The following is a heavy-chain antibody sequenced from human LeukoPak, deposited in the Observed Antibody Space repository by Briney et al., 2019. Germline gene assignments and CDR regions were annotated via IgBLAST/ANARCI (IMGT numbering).Heavy chain of an antibody. D-gene: IGHD6-6*01. Sequence: ASVKVSCKASGYTFTSYDINWVRQATGQGLEWMGWMNANSGNTGYAQKFQGRVTITRNTSISTAYMELSSLRSEDTAVYYCARVAYSSSSGYYYMDVWGKGTTVTVSS. V-gene: IGHV1-8*03. J-gene: IGHJ6*03. CDR2: MNANSGNT. CDR1: GYTFTSYD. CDR3: ARVAYSSSSGYYYMDV.